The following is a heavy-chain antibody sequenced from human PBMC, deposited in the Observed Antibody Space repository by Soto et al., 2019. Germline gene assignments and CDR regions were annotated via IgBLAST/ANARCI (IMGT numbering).Heavy chain of an antibody. CDR2: IYPGDSDT. CDR1: GYSFTSYW. D-gene: IGHD5-12*01. CDR3: ASSVAMGRDYYYMDV. J-gene: IGHJ6*03. V-gene: IGHV5-51*01. Sequence: GESLKISCKGSGYSFTSYWIGWVRQMPGKGLEWMGIIYPGDSDTRYSPSFQGQVTISADKSISTAYLQWSSLKASDTAMYYCASSVAMGRDYYYMDVWGKGTTVTVSS.